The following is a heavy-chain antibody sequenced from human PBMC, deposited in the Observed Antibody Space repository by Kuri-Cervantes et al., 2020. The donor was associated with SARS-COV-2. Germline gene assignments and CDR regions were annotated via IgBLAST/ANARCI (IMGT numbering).Heavy chain of an antibody. D-gene: IGHD3-3*01. CDR1: GFTFSSYS. CDR2: ISSSSSTI. V-gene: IGHV3-48*01. Sequence: LSLTCAASGFTFSSYSMNWVRQAPGKGLEWVSYISSSSSTIYYADSVKGRFTISRDNAKNSLYLQMNSLRAEDTAVYYCARVEGISLDYGGQGTLVTVSS. CDR3: ARVEGISLDY. J-gene: IGHJ4*02.